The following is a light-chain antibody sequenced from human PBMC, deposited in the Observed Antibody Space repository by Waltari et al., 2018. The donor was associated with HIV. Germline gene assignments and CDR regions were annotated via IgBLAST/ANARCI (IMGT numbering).Light chain of an antibody. J-gene: IGLJ1*01. CDR3: AAWDDSLKGYV. Sequence: QSVLTQPPSASGTPGQRVTTSCSGSSSNIGKNTVNWYQQLPGTAPKLLIYSNNQRPSGVPDRFSGSKSGTSASLAISGLQSEDEADYYCAAWDDSLKGYVFGPGTEVSVL. V-gene: IGLV1-44*01. CDR2: SNN. CDR1: SSNIGKNT.